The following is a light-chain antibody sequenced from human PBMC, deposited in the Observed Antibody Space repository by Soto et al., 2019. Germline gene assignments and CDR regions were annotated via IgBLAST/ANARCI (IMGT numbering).Light chain of an antibody. CDR2: GNS. CDR3: QSYDSSLSAFYV. CDR1: SSNIGAGYD. Sequence: VLTQPRSVSGARGRRVTISCTGSSSNIGAGYDVHWYQQLPGTAPKLLIYGNSNRPSGVPDRFSGSKSGTSASLAITGLQAEDEADYYCQSYDSSLSAFYVFGTGTKVTVL. V-gene: IGLV1-40*01. J-gene: IGLJ1*01.